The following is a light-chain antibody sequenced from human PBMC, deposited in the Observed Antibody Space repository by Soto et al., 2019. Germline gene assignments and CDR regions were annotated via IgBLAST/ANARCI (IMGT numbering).Light chain of an antibody. J-gene: IGKJ3*01. CDR2: DAS. V-gene: IGKV3-15*01. CDR3: QQYSNWPLS. CDR1: QSVTSN. Sequence: MTQSPATLSASPGERATLSCRASQSVTSNLAWYQQKPGQAPRLLIYDASTRATGIPVRFSGSGSGTEFTLTISSLQSEDFAVYYCQQYSNWPLSFGPGTKVEIK.